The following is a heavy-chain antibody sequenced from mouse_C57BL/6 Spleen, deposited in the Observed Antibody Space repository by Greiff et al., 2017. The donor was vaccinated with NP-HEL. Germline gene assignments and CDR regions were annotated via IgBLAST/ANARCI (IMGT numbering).Heavy chain of an antibody. J-gene: IGHJ4*01. V-gene: IGHV1-69*01. CDR2: IDPSDSYT. Sequence: QVQLQQPGAELVMPGASVKLSCKASGYTFTSYWMHWVKQRPGQGLEWIGEIDPSDSYTNYNQKFKGKSTLTVDKSSSTAYMQLSSLTSEDSAVYYCATITTVVGGDGDYWGQGTSVTVSS. CDR3: ATITTVVGGDGDY. CDR1: GYTFTSYW. D-gene: IGHD1-1*01.